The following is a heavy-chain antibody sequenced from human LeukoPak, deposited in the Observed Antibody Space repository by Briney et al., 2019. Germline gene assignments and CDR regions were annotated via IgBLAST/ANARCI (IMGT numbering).Heavy chain of an antibody. CDR1: SYSINSNYY. Sequence: PSETLSLTCSVSSYSINSNYYWGWIRQPPGKGLEWIGYIYYIGSTNYNPSLKSRVTISVDTSKNQFSLKLNSVTTADTAVYYCARDVSITGYAFDIWGQGTMVTVSS. CDR3: ARDVSITGYAFDI. J-gene: IGHJ3*02. CDR2: IYYIGST. V-gene: IGHV4-59*01. D-gene: IGHD3-16*01.